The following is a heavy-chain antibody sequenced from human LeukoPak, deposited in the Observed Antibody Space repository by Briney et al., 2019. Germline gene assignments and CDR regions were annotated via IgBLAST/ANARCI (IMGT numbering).Heavy chain of an antibody. Sequence: SVKVSCKASGGTFSSYAISWVRQAPGQGLEWMGGIIPIFGTANYAQRFQGRVTITADKSTSTAYMELSSLRSEDTAVYYCARGIVVVPAAAEGSSWFDPWGQGTLVTVSS. J-gene: IGHJ5*02. D-gene: IGHD2-2*01. CDR1: GGTFSSYA. CDR2: IIPIFGTA. CDR3: ARGIVVVPAAAEGSSWFDP. V-gene: IGHV1-69*06.